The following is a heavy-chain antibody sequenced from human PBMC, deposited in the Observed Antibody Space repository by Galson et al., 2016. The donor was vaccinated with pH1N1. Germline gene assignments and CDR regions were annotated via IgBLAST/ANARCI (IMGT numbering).Heavy chain of an antibody. J-gene: IGHJ4*02. D-gene: IGHD6-13*01. CDR3: ARPQSLATPAFFFDS. CDR2: IYPGDPDA. CDR1: GYTFTNYW. Sequence: QSGAEVKQPGESLKISCRASGYTFTNYWIGWVRQVPGKGLEWMAIIYPGDPDARYSPSFQGRVTISADKSISTAYLHWSSLKASDTAIYYCARPQSLATPAFFFDSWGRGTLVTVSS. V-gene: IGHV5-51*03.